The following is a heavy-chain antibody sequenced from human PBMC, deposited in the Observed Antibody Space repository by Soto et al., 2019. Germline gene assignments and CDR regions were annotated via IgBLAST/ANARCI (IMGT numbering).Heavy chain of an antibody. CDR3: ARDPSGWGLDS. J-gene: IGHJ5*01. D-gene: IGHD6-19*01. CDR1: GFSFSTYD. Sequence: EVQLVESGGGLIQPGGSLRLSCAASGFSFSTYDMHWVRQAPGKGLEWVSLIGTAGNTHYADSVKGRFIVSREIAKGSLYLQMNSLTAGDTAVYYCARDPSGWGLDSWGQGTPVTVSS. CDR2: IGTAGNT. V-gene: IGHV3-13*01.